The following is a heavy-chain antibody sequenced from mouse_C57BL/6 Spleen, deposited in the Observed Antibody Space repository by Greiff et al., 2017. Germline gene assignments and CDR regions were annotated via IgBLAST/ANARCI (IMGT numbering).Heavy chain of an antibody. CDR3: ASGDCSSCSDWYFDV. Sequence: EVQLQQSGPELVKPGASVKISCKASGYSFTDYNMNWVKQSNGKSLEWIGVINPNYGTTSYNQNFKGKATLTVDQSSSTAYMQLHSLTSEDSAVYYCASGDCSSCSDWYFDVWGTGTTVTVSS. CDR2: INPNYGTT. CDR1: GYSFTDYN. V-gene: IGHV1-39*01. J-gene: IGHJ1*03. D-gene: IGHD1-1*01.